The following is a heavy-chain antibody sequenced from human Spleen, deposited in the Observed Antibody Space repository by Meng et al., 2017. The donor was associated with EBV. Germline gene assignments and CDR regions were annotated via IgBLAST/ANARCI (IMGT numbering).Heavy chain of an antibody. V-gene: IGHV1-2*06. CDR2: INPDSGNT. CDR1: GYTFTGYF. Sequence: VQLLQSGAEVKKPGASLKVSCKASGYTFTGYFIHWVRQAPGQGLEWMGRINPDSGNTDYAQQYQDRVTMTRDTSISSAYMELSRLRSDDTAVYFCARVRCFDGSCNWGYWGQGTLVTVSS. J-gene: IGHJ4*02. CDR3: ARVRCFDGSCNWGY. D-gene: IGHD2-15*01.